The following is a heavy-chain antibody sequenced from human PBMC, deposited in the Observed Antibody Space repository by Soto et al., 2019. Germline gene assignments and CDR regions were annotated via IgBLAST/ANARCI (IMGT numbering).Heavy chain of an antibody. D-gene: IGHD2-2*02. V-gene: IGHV4-34*01. Sequence: PSETLSLTCAVYGGSFSGYYWSWIRQPPGKGLEWIGEINHSGSTNYNPSLKSRVTISVDTSKNQFSLKLSSVTAADTAVYHCARMDVVVPAAILLYYYYYMDVWGKGTTVTVSS. CDR1: GGSFSGYY. CDR3: ARMDVVVPAAILLYYYYYMDV. J-gene: IGHJ6*03. CDR2: INHSGST.